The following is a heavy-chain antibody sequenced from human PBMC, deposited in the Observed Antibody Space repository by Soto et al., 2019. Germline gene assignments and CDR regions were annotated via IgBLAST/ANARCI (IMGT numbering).Heavy chain of an antibody. CDR1: GFTFSSYA. CDR2: ISYDGSNK. CDR3: ARRPHCGGDCRYGMDV. Sequence: QVQLVESGGGVVQPGRSLRLSCAASGFTFSSYAMHWVRQAPGKGLEWVAVISYDGSNKYYADSVKGRFTISRDNSKNLLYLQMNSLRAEETAVYYCARRPHCGGDCRYGMDVWGQGTTVTVSS. D-gene: IGHD2-21*02. J-gene: IGHJ6*02. V-gene: IGHV3-30-3*01.